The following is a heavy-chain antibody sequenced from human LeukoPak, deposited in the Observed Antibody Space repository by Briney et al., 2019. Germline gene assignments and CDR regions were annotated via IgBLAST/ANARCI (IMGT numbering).Heavy chain of an antibody. CDR2: IKEDGSEK. CDR3: ARLSTGWYGHFDF. J-gene: IGHJ4*02. Sequence: GWSLRLSCAASGFTLSYNWMSWVRRPPGKGLEWVASIKEDGSEKYYVDSVKGRFTNSRDNAKNSLYLQMNSLRAEDTAVYYCARLSTGWYGHFDFWGQGTLVTVSS. D-gene: IGHD6-13*01. V-gene: IGHV3-7*03. CDR1: GFTLSYNW.